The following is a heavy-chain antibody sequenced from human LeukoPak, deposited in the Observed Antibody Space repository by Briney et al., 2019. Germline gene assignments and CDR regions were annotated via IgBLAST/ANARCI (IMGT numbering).Heavy chain of an antibody. J-gene: IGHJ4*02. D-gene: IGHD3-22*01. Sequence: GGSLRLSCAASGFTFSSYAMSWVRQAPGKGLEWASAISGSGGSVYYADSVKGRLTISRDNSKNTLHLQMNSLRAEDTAVYYCAKDRSSGYSYYSKWGQGTLVTVSS. V-gene: IGHV3-23*01. CDR3: AKDRSSGYSYYSK. CDR2: ISGSGGSV. CDR1: GFTFSSYA.